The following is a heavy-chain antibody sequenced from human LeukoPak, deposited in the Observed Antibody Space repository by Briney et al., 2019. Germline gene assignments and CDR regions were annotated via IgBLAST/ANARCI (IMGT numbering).Heavy chain of an antibody. D-gene: IGHD3-22*01. J-gene: IGHJ1*01. Sequence: GESLKISCKGSGYSFTSYWIGWVRQMPGKGLEWMGIIYPGDSDTRYSPSFQGQVTISADKSISTAYLQWSSLKASDTAMYYCARPALPYYDSSPEAEYFQHWGQGTLVTVSS. CDR1: GYSFTSYW. CDR2: IYPGDSDT. V-gene: IGHV5-51*01. CDR3: ARPALPYYDSSPEAEYFQH.